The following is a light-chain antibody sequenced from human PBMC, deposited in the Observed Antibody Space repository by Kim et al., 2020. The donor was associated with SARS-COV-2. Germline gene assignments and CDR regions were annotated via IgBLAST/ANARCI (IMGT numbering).Light chain of an antibody. CDR1: SSNIGEIY. CDR3: GTWESSLSVGPV. V-gene: IGLV1-51*01. Sequence: QRGTIACSGNSSNIGEIYMSWCQQCPRTAPKLLIYDNNKRPSGSPVGCSGAKSGTSATLGITGLQTGDEADYYCGTWESSLSVGPVFGTGTKVTVL. J-gene: IGLJ1*01. CDR2: DNN.